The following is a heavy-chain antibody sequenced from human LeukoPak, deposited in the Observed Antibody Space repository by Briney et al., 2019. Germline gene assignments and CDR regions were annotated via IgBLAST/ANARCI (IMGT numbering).Heavy chain of an antibody. CDR3: AKDTSDTGMFDAFDI. J-gene: IGHJ3*02. CDR2: ISWNSGSI. Sequence: GGSPRLSCAASGFTFDDYAMHWVRQAPGKGLEWVSGISWNSGSIGYADSVKGRFTISRDNAKNSLYLQMNSLRAEDTALYYCAKDTSDTGMFDAFDIWGQGTMVTVSS. V-gene: IGHV3-9*01. CDR1: GFTFDDYA. D-gene: IGHD1-14*01.